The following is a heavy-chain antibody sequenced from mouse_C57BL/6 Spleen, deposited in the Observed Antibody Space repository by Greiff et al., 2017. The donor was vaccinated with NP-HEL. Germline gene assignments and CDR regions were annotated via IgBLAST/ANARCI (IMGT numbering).Heavy chain of an antibody. CDR1: GFTFSSYT. J-gene: IGHJ2*01. CDR2: ISGGGGNT. V-gene: IGHV5-9*01. D-gene: IGHD4-1*01. CDR3: ASLAGTGDYFDY. Sequence: DVMLVESGGGLVKPGGSLKLSCAASGFTFSSYTMSWVRQTPEKRLEWVATISGGGGNTYYPDSVKGRFTISRDNAKNTLYLQMSSLRSEDTALYYCASLAGTGDYFDYWGQGTTLTVSS.